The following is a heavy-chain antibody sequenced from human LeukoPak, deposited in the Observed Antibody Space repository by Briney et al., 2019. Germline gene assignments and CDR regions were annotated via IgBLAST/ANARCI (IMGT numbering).Heavy chain of an antibody. Sequence: SETLSLTCTVSGGSISSYYWSWIRQPPGKGLEWIGYIYYSGSTNYNPSLKSRVTISVDTSENQFSLKLSSVTAADTAVYYCARAKGYCSSTSCYGIDYYYYMDVWGKGTTVTISS. CDR1: GGSISSYY. V-gene: IGHV4-59*01. CDR3: ARAKGYCSSTSCYGIDYYYYMDV. CDR2: IYYSGST. J-gene: IGHJ6*03. D-gene: IGHD2-2*01.